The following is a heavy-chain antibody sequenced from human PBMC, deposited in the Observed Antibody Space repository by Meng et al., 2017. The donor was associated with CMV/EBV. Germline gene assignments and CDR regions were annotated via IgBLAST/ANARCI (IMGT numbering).Heavy chain of an antibody. J-gene: IGHJ6*02. CDR2: IYSGGST. V-gene: IGHV3-53*01. Sequence: GGSLRLSCAASGFTFSSYEMNWVRQAPGKGLEWVSVIYSGGSTYYADSVKGRFTISRDNSKNTLYLQMNSLRAEDTAVYYCARDCSSTSCYYLGGMDVWGQGTTVTVSS. CDR1: GFTFSSYE. CDR3: ARDCSSTSCYYLGGMDV. D-gene: IGHD2-2*01.